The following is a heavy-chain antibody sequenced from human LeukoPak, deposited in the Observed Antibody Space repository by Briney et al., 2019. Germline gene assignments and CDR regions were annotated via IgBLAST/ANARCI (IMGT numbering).Heavy chain of an antibody. CDR1: GDSVSSNRAA. J-gene: IGHJ3*02. CDR2: TYYRSKWYH. Sequence: SQTLSLTCAISGDSVSSNRAAWNWTRQSPSRGLEWLGRTYYRSKWYHDYAVPMKSRITINPDTSENQFSLQLDSLTPEDTAVYYCANERFGELNAFDIWGQGTLVTVSS. CDR3: ANERFGELNAFDI. V-gene: IGHV6-1*01. D-gene: IGHD3-10*01.